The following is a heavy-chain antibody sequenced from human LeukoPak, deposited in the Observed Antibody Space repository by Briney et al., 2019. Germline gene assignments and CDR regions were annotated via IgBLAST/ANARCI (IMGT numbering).Heavy chain of an antibody. CDR1: GFTFSSYA. J-gene: IGHJ2*01. V-gene: IGHV3-30-3*01. Sequence: GGSLRLSCAASGFTFSSYAMHWVRQAPGKGLEWAAVISYDGSNKYYADSVKGRFTISRDNSKNTLYLQMNSLRAEDTAVYYCASAASTAVAGHRQDWYFDLWGRGTLVTVSS. D-gene: IGHD6-19*01. CDR2: ISYDGSNK. CDR3: ASAASTAVAGHRQDWYFDL.